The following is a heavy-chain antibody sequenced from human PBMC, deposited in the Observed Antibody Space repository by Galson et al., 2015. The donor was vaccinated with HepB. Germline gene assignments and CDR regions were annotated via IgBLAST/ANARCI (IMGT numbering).Heavy chain of an antibody. Sequence: SETLSLTCTVSGGSISSSSYYWGWIRQPPGKGLEWIGSIYCSGSTYYNPSLKSRVTISVDTSKNQFSLKLSSVTAADTAVYYCARHTYYYDSSGYSTYWYFDLWGRGTLVTVSS. CDR1: GGSISSSSYY. CDR2: IYCSGST. V-gene: IGHV4-39*01. CDR3: ARHTYYYDSSGYSTYWYFDL. J-gene: IGHJ2*01. D-gene: IGHD3-22*01.